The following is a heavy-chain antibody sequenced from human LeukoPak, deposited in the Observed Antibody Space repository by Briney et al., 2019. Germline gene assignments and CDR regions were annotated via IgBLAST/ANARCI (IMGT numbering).Heavy chain of an antibody. CDR1: GFVFGSSA. V-gene: IGHV3-30*18. D-gene: IGHD3-10*01. CDR2: ISYDGSNK. J-gene: IGHJ4*02. Sequence: GGSLRLSCEASGFVFGSSAMHWVRQAPGKGLEWVAVISYDGSNKYYADSVKGRFTISRDNSKNTLYLQMNSLRAEDTAVYYCAKSAYGSGSYYSYFDYWGQGTLVTVSS. CDR3: AKSAYGSGSYYSYFDY.